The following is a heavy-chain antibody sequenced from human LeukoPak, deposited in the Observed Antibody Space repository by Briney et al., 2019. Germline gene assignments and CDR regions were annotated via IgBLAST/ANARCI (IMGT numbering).Heavy chain of an antibody. V-gene: IGHV4-34*01. CDR3: ARGRTSSSYHFDY. D-gene: IGHD1-14*01. CDR2: INHSGST. Sequence: PSETLSLTCAVYGGSFSGYYWSWIRQPPGKGLEWIGEINHSGSTNYNPSLKSRVTISVDTSKNQFSLKLSSVTAADTAVYYCARGRTSSSYHFDYWGQGTLDTVSS. CDR1: GGSFSGYY. J-gene: IGHJ4*02.